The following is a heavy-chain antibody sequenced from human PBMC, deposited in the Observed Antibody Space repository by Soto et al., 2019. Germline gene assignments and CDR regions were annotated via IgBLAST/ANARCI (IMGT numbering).Heavy chain of an antibody. J-gene: IGHJ4*02. CDR1: GGTFGSCA. CDR3: ARVDGRVLTGNGAFKY. V-gene: IGHV1-69*13. CDR2: IIPIFGTA. Sequence: GASVEVSCKASGGTFGSCASRWVRQAPGQGLEWMGGIIPIFGTANYAQKFQGRVTITADESTSTAYMELSSLRSEDTAVYYCARVDGRVLTGNGAFKYWGQGTLVTVSS. D-gene: IGHD3-9*01.